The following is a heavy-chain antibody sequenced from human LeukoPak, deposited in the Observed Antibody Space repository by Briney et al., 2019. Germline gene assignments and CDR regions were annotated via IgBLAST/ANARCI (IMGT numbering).Heavy chain of an antibody. CDR2: ISGSGGLT. J-gene: IGHJ5*02. D-gene: IGHD1-1*01. CDR1: GFTFSSYG. Sequence: GGSLRLSCAASGFTFSSYGMTWVRQAPGQGLEWVSGISGSGGLTYYADPVKRRFTISRDSLRNTLNLQMNSLRAEDTAIYYCTTHWTWFDPWGQGTLVTVSS. V-gene: IGHV3-23*01. CDR3: TTHWTWFDP.